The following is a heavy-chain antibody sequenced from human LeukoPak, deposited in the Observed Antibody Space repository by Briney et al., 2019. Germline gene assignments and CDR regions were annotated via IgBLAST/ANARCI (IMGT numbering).Heavy chain of an antibody. D-gene: IGHD1-26*01. CDR3: AKDRSIVGATYYFDY. J-gene: IGHJ4*02. CDR1: GFTFSSYA. CDR2: ISGSGGST. V-gene: IGHV3-23*01. Sequence: PGGSLRLSCAASGFTFSSYAMSWVRQAPGKGLEWVSAISGSGGSTYYADSVKGRFTISRDNSKNTLYLQMNSLRAEDTAVYYCAKDRSIVGATYYFDYWGQGTLVTVSS.